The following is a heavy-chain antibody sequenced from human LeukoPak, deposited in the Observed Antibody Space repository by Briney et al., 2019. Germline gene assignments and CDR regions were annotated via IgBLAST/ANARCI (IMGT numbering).Heavy chain of an antibody. CDR2: IIPILGIA. J-gene: IGHJ4*02. CDR1: GYTFTSYG. D-gene: IGHD3-22*01. Sequence: SVKVSCKASGYTFTSYGISWVRQAPGQGLEWMGRIIPILGIANYAQKFQGRVTITADKSTSTAYMELSSLRSEDTAVYYCARDPHGDYYDSSGYYYDYWGQGTLVTVSS. V-gene: IGHV1-69*04. CDR3: ARDPHGDYYDSSGYYYDY.